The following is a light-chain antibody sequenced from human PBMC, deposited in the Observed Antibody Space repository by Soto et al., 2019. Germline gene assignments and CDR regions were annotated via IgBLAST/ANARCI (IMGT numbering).Light chain of an antibody. CDR3: SSYAASRTRV. CDR2: GVS. J-gene: IGLJ1*01. Sequence: QSVLTQPASVSGSPGQSITISCTGTSSDFGDYNYVSWYQHHPGKAPKLIIFGVSNRPSGVSNRFSASKSGNTASLTISGLQVDDEADYYCSSYAASRTRVFGTGTKVTGL. CDR1: SSDFGDYNY. V-gene: IGLV2-14*01.